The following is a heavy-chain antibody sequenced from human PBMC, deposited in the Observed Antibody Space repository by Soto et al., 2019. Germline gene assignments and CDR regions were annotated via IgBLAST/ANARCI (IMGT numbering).Heavy chain of an antibody. J-gene: IGHJ5*02. Sequence: ASVKVSCKASGYTFTNYGLTWVRQAPGQGLEWMGWISAYNGNTNYAQKLRGRVTMTTDTSTSTAYMELRSLRSDDTAVYYCARIVGADRRWFDPWGQGTLVTVSS. CDR1: GYTFTNYG. D-gene: IGHD1-26*01. V-gene: IGHV1-18*01. CDR2: ISAYNGNT. CDR3: ARIVGADRRWFDP.